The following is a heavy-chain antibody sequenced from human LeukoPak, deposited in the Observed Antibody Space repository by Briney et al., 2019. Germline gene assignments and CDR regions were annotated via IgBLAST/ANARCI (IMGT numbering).Heavy chain of an antibody. CDR3: ASVIRYFDWLPLDY. J-gene: IGHJ4*02. D-gene: IGHD3-9*01. CDR2: ISYDGSNK. V-gene: IGHV3-30-3*01. Sequence: GRSLRLSCAASGFTFSSYAMHWVRQAPGKGLEWVAVISYDGSNKYYADSVKGRFTVSRDNSKNTLYLQMNSLRAEDTAVYYCASVIRYFDWLPLDYWGQGTLVTVSS. CDR1: GFTFSSYA.